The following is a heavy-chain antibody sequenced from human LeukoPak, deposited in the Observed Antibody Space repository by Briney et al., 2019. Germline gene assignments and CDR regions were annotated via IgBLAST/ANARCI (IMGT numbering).Heavy chain of an antibody. J-gene: IGHJ4*02. Sequence: PGGSLRLSRAASGLTFSSYGMHWVRQAPGKGLEWVAVISHEGSNKYYADSVKGRFTISRDNSKNMVYLQMNSLRAEDTAVYYCARTREQWQVLDYRGQGTLVTVSS. CDR1: GLTFSSYG. V-gene: IGHV3-30*03. CDR2: ISHEGSNK. CDR3: ARTREQWQVLDY. D-gene: IGHD6-19*01.